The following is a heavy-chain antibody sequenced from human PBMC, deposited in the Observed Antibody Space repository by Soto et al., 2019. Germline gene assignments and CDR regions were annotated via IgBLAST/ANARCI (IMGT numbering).Heavy chain of an antibody. CDR1: GGSVSSGSYY. CDR2: IYYSGST. CDR3: ATTYGGSSGFFQH. J-gene: IGHJ1*01. V-gene: IGHV4-61*01. Sequence: PSETLYLTCTVSGGSVSSGSYYWSWIRQPPGKGLEWIGYIYYSGSTNYNPSLKSRVTISVDTSKNQFSLQLNSVTAADTAMYYCATTYGGSSGFFQHWGQGTLVTVSS. D-gene: IGHD2-15*01.